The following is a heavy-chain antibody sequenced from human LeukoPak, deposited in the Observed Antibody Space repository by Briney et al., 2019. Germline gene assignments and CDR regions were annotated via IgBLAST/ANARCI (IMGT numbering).Heavy chain of an antibody. D-gene: IGHD4-23*01. CDR1: VFALSNAW. J-gene: IGHJ4*01. V-gene: IGHV3-15*01. CDR2: IKSNTDGGTT. CDR3: TAVDYDY. Sequence: GGSLRLSCAASVFALSNAWVTWVRQVPGKGLEWVGRIKSNTDGGTTDFAAPVKGRFTISRDNSENKVYLQMNSLKTEDTAVYYCTAVDYDYWGQGSLVTVSS.